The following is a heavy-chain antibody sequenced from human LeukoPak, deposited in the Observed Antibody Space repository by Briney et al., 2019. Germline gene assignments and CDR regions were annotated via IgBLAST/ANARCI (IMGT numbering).Heavy chain of an antibody. V-gene: IGHV4-61*02. Sequence: SQTLSLTCTVSGGSISSGSYYWSWIRQPAGKGLEWIGRIYTSGSTNYNPSLKSRVTISVDTSKNQFSLKLSSVTAADTAVYYCARFGKRDMDVWGKGTTVTISS. CDR1: GGSISSGSYY. CDR2: IYTSGST. D-gene: IGHD3-16*01. CDR3: ARFGKRDMDV. J-gene: IGHJ6*03.